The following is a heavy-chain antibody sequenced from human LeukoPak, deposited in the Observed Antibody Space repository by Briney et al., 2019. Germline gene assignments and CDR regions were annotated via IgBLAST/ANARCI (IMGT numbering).Heavy chain of an antibody. CDR2: ISWNSGII. Sequence: PGGSLRLSCAASGFTFDDFALHWVRQAPGKGLEWVSGISWNSGIINYADSVKGRFTISRDNAQNSLYLQMNSLRAEDSSVYYCARPTTVTTISADAFDIWGQGTMVTVSS. CDR3: ARPTTVTTISADAFDI. CDR1: GFTFDDFA. V-gene: IGHV3-9*01. J-gene: IGHJ3*02. D-gene: IGHD4-17*01.